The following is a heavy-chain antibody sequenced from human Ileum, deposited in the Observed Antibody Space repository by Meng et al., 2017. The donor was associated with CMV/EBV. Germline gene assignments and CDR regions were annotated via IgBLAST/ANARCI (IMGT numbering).Heavy chain of an antibody. V-gene: IGHV6-1*01. Sequence: QIQLQQAGPGLVKPSQTLSLTVAISGDSVSSNSDAWNWIRQSPSRGLEWLGRTYYKTKWYTDYAVSVKSRITINPDTSKNQVSLQLNSVTPDDTAIYYCARRSSGLFDYWGQGILVTVSS. D-gene: IGHD6-13*01. J-gene: IGHJ4*02. CDR1: GDSVSSNSDA. CDR2: TYYKTKWYT. CDR3: ARRSSGLFDY.